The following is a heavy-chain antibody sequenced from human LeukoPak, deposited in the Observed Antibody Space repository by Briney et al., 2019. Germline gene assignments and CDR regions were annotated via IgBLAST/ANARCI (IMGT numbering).Heavy chain of an antibody. CDR3: ARDFGTAVTTFVEGGVLYYFDY. D-gene: IGHD4-11*01. CDR1: GFTFSSYG. CDR2: IWYDGSNK. Sequence: HPGGSLRLSCAASGFTFSSYGMHWVRQAPGKGLEWVAVIWYDGSNKYYADSVKGRFTISRDNAKKSVSLQMNSLRAEDTAVYYCARDFGTAVTTFVEGGVLYYFDYWGQGALVTVSS. V-gene: IGHV3-33*01. J-gene: IGHJ4*02.